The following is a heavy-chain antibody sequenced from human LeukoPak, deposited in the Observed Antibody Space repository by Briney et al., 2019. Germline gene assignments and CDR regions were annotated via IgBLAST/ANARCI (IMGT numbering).Heavy chain of an antibody. D-gene: IGHD1-26*01. CDR1: GGSFSGYQ. CDR3: ARGRPYTGNYHFDY. Sequence: KPSETLSLTCAVYGGSFSGYQWSWIRQPPGEGLEWIGNIYYSGRTYYSPSLKSRVTMSLDTSKNQFSLKLSSVTAADTAVYYCARGRPYTGNYHFDYWGQGTLVTVSS. J-gene: IGHJ4*02. CDR2: IYYSGRT. V-gene: IGHV4-34*01.